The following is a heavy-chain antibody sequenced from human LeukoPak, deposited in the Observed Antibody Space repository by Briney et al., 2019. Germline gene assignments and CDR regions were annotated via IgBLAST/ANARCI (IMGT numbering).Heavy chain of an antibody. D-gene: IGHD1-26*01. CDR2: TNPKSGNT. CDR3: ARVTGSIDY. V-gene: IGHV1-8*01. Sequence: GASVKVSCMASGYTFTSYDIIWVRQATGQGLEWMGWTNPKSGNTGYAQKFQGRVTMTRDTSISTAYMELSSLRSEDTAVYYCARVTGSIDYWGQGTLVTVSS. CDR1: GYTFTSYD. J-gene: IGHJ4*02.